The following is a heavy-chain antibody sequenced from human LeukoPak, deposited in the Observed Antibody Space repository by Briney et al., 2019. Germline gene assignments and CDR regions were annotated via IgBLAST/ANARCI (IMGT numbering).Heavy chain of an antibody. D-gene: IGHD3-3*01. J-gene: IGHJ4*02. V-gene: IGHV3-23*01. CDR3: AKDPLDRIRITIFALGGFDY. CDR1: GFTFSSYA. CDR2: ISGSGGST. Sequence: GGSLRLSCAASGFTFSSYAMSWVRQAPGKGLEWVSAISGSGGSTYYADSVKGRFTISRDNSKNTLYLQMNSLRAEDTAVYYCAKDPLDRIRITIFALGGFDYWGQGTLVTVSS.